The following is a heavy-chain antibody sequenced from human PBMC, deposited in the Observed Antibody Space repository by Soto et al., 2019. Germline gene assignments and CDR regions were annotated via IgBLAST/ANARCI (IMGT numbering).Heavy chain of an antibody. D-gene: IGHD3-22*01. CDR1: GYTFTAYY. V-gene: IGHV1-2*02. Sequence: SVKVSCKASGYTFTAYYIHWVRQAPGQGLEWMGWINPITGGTNYAPNFQGRVTMTRDTSISTAYMELSSLRSDETALYYCARNYYDSSDRDYLDYWGQGTLVTGSS. CDR3: ARNYYDSSDRDYLDY. CDR2: INPITGGT. J-gene: IGHJ4*02.